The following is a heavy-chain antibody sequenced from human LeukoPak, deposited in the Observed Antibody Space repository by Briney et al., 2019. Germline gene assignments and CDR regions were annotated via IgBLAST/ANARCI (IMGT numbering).Heavy chain of an antibody. D-gene: IGHD6-19*01. J-gene: IGHJ4*02. CDR1: GLTFSSHA. CDR2: IVDDGRIT. Sequence: GGSLRLSCVASGLTFSSHAMNWVRQAPGKGLEWVSGIVDDGRITDYADSVRGRFTVSRDNSKTTLYLQMNSLRVEDTAIYYYARGVYGNGWDFWGQGSLVTVSS. CDR3: ARGVYGNGWDF. V-gene: IGHV3-23*01.